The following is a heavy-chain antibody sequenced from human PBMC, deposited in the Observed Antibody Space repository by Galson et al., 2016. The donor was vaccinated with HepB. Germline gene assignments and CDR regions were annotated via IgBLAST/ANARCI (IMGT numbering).Heavy chain of an antibody. CDR2: ITTYSGDT. J-gene: IGHJ4*02. CDR3: ARDRDNYGSGSDY. V-gene: IGHV1-18*01. CDR1: GYSFTSHS. Sequence: ASGYSFTSHSISWVRQAPGQGLEWMGYITTYSGDTYYAPNLQGRVTMTTDTSTRTAYMELRSLRSDDTAVYYCARDRDNYGSGSDYWGQGTLVTASS. D-gene: IGHD3-10*01.